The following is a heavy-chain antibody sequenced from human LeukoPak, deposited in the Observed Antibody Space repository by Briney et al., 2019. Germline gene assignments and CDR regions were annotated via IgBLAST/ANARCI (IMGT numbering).Heavy chain of an antibody. J-gene: IGHJ4*02. CDR1: GYTLTELS. CDR3: ARGQDYDILTGLDY. CDR2: FDPEDGET. V-gene: IGHV1-24*01. Sequence: ASVKVSCKVSGYTLTELSMHWVRQAPGKGLEWMGGFDPEDGETIYAQKFQGRVTMTTDTSTSTAYMELRSLRSDDTAVYYCARGQDYDILTGLDYWGQGTLVTVSS. D-gene: IGHD3-9*01.